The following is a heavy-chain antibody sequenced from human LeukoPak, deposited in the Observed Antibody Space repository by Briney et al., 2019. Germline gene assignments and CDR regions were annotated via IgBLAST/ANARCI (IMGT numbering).Heavy chain of an antibody. CDR3: AKRDYAVFDY. V-gene: IGHV3-23*01. CDR1: GFSFSSYA. Sequence: GGSLRLSCEASGFSFSSYATSWVRQAPGKGLEWVSGISGSGGTTYYAGSVKGRFTISRDISKNTLYLQMNSLRAEDTAVYYCAKRDYAVFDYWGQGTLVTVSS. D-gene: IGHD2-2*01. CDR2: ISGSGGTT. J-gene: IGHJ4*02.